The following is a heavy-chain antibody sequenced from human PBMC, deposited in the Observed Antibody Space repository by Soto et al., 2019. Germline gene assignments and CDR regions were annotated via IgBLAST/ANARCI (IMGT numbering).Heavy chain of an antibody. CDR1: GFNFSFYS. Sequence: PGGSLRLSCAASGFNFSFYSMNWVRQAPGKGLEWISYISYSSSTIYYADSVKGRFTISRDNAEKSLYLHMNSLRDEDTAVYYCAKISGSGWTNDFWGQGTLVTVSS. CDR3: AKISGSGWTNDF. CDR2: ISYSSSTI. V-gene: IGHV3-48*02. J-gene: IGHJ4*02. D-gene: IGHD6-19*01.